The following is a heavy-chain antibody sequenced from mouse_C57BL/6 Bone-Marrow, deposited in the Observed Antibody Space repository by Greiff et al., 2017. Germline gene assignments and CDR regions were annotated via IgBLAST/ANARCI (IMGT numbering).Heavy chain of an antibody. CDR1: GFTFSSYA. CDR2: ISSGGDYI. V-gene: IGHV5-9-1*02. CDR3: TRFYDYDRGFDY. J-gene: IGHJ2*01. D-gene: IGHD2-4*01. Sequence: EVQLVESGEGLVKPGGSLKLSCAASGFTFSSYAMSWVRQTPEKRLEWVAYISSGGDYIYYAATVKGRFTISRDNARNTLYLQMSSLKSEDTAMYYCTRFYDYDRGFDYWGQGTTLTVSS.